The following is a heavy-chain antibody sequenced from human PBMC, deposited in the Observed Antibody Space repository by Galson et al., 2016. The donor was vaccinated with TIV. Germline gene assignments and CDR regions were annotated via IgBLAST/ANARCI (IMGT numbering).Heavy chain of an antibody. V-gene: IGHV1-24*01. Sequence: SVKVSCKVSGDSLSNLSMHWVRQAPGKGLEWMAGFDPEQHKKIYAQKLEGRVTLTDDTSTDTAFLELSSLSFEDTAVYYCASVAWFPGLSLDNWGQGTLVIVSS. D-gene: IGHD2/OR15-2a*01. CDR2: FDPEQHKK. CDR1: GDSLSNLS. CDR3: ASVAWFPGLSLDN. J-gene: IGHJ4*02.